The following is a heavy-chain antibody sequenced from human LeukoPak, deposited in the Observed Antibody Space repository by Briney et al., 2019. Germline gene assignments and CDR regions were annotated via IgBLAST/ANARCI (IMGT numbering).Heavy chain of an antibody. CDR1: GGTFSSYA. Sequence: GSSVKVSCKASGGTFSSYAISWVRQAPGQGLEWMGGIIPIFGTANYAQKFQGRVTITTDESTSTAYMELSSLRSEDTAVYYCARGIDYDFWSVQYYFDYWGQGTLVTVSS. V-gene: IGHV1-69*05. J-gene: IGHJ4*02. CDR3: ARGIDYDFWSVQYYFDY. CDR2: IIPIFGTA. D-gene: IGHD3-3*01.